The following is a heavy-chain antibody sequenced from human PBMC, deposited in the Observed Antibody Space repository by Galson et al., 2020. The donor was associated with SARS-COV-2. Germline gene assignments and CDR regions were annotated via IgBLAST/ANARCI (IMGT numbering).Heavy chain of an antibody. V-gene: IGHV3-30*18. CDR2: ISYDGSNK. J-gene: IGHJ4*02. CDR1: GFTFSSYG. Sequence: GSLRLSCAASGFTFSSYGMHWVRQAPGKGLEWVAVISYDGSNKYYADSVKGRFTISRDNSKNTLYLQMNSLRAEDTAVYYCAKGSAKNVWCGELLAPIDYWGQGTLVTVSS. CDR3: AKGSAKNVWCGELLAPIDY. D-gene: IGHD3-10*01.